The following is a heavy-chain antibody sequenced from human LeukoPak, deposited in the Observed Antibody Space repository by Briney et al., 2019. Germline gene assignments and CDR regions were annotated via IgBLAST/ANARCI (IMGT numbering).Heavy chain of an antibody. V-gene: IGHV4-59*11. J-gene: IGHJ4*02. D-gene: IGHD5-18*01. CDR2: VLDNVRT. CDR1: GGSISSHY. Sequence: SETLSLTCTVSGGSISSHYWSWVRQPPGKGLEWIGYVLDNVRTKDNPSLNSRFTLSADTSKNQFSLRLTSVTAADTAVHYCATIKRGNIFGFFDFWGQGILVTVSS. CDR3: ATIKRGNIFGFFDF.